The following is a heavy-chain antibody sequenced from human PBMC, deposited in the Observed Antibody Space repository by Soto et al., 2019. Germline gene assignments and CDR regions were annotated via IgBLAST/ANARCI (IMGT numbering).Heavy chain of an antibody. CDR2: ISSSSSYK. CDR1: GFTFSDYY. D-gene: IGHD3-16*02. CDR3: AFGGLRLGELSPIDY. V-gene: IGHV3-11*06. Sequence: GGSLRLSCAASGFTFSDYYMSWIRQAPGKGLEWVSYISSSSSYKNYADSVKGRFTISRDNAKNSLYLQMNSLRAEDTAVYYCAFGGLRLGELSPIDYWGQGTLVTVSS. J-gene: IGHJ4*02.